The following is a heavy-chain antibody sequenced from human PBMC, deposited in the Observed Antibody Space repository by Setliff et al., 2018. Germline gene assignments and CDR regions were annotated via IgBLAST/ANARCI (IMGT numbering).Heavy chain of an antibody. D-gene: IGHD6-25*01. CDR2: IYQSGDT. V-gene: IGHV4-31*03. CDR1: GVSINSISYY. CDR3: ARDNRGYASAFDI. J-gene: IGHJ3*02. Sequence: PSETLSLTCSVSGVSINSISYYWTWLRQHPGKGLEWIGYIYQSGDTYFNPSLRRRLTMSLDTSKNQFSLKLRSVTAADTAVYYCARDNRGYASAFDIWGQGTMVT.